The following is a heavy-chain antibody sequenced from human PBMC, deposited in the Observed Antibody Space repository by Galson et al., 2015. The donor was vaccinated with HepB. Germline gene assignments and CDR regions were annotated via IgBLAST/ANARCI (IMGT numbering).Heavy chain of an antibody. Sequence: SLRLSCAASGFTFSNAWMSWVRQAPGKGLEWVGRIKSKTDGGTTDYAAPVKGRFTISRDDSKNTLYLQMNSLKTEDTAVYYCTTDFVVVPAADENLYYYYGMDVWGQGTTVTVSS. J-gene: IGHJ6*02. CDR1: GFTFSNAW. V-gene: IGHV3-15*01. CDR2: IKSKTDGGTT. D-gene: IGHD2-2*01. CDR3: TTDFVVVPAADENLYYYYGMDV.